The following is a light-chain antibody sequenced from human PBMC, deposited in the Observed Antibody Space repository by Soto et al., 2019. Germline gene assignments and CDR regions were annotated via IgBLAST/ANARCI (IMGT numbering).Light chain of an antibody. CDR2: GAS. CDR1: RSVSSSY. V-gene: IGKV3D-7*01. CDR3: QQDCNLPPT. Sequence: PGERVTLSCRASRSVSSSYLTWYQQKPGQAPSLLIYGASTRATSIPARFSGSGSGTDFTLTISSLLPEDFAVYYCQQDCNLPPTFGQGSKVEVK. J-gene: IGKJ1*01.